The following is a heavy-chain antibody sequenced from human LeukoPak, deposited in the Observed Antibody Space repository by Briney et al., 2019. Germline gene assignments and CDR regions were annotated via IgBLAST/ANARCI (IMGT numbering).Heavy chain of an antibody. CDR3: ARVGGSYWEGGFDY. Sequence: GGSLRLSCAASGFTFSSYSMNWVRQAPGKGLEWVSSISSSSSYIYYADSVKGRFTISRDNAKNSLYLQMNSLRAEDTAVYYCARVGGSYWEGGFDYWGQGTLVTVSS. J-gene: IGHJ4*02. V-gene: IGHV3-21*01. CDR1: GFTFSSYS. CDR2: ISSSSSYI. D-gene: IGHD1-26*01.